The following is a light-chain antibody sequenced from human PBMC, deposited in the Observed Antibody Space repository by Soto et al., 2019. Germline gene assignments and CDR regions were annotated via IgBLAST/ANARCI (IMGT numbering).Light chain of an antibody. CDR2: GAS. V-gene: IGKV3-15*01. CDR3: HQYNNRPPYT. Sequence: ETVLTQSPATLSVSPGDRATLSCRASQSISTNLAWYQQRPGQAPRLLIYGASTRATGIPSRFSGSGSWTDFTLTISSLQSEDSAVYYCHQYNNRPPYTFGQGTRLEI. CDR1: QSISTN. J-gene: IGKJ2*01.